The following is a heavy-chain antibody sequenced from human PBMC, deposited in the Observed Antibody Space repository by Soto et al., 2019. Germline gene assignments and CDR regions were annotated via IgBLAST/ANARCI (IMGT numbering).Heavy chain of an antibody. V-gene: IGHV4-59*01. D-gene: IGHD3-9*01. CDR1: GGSISSYY. J-gene: IGHJ4*02. CDR2: IYYSGST. Sequence: PSETLSLTCTVSGGSISSYYWSWIRQPPGKGLEWIGYIYYSGSTNYNPSLKSRVTISVDTSKNQFSLKLSSVTAADTAVYYCARVESYYDILTGFFVPYYFDYWGQGTLVTVSS. CDR3: ARVESYYDILTGFFVPYYFDY.